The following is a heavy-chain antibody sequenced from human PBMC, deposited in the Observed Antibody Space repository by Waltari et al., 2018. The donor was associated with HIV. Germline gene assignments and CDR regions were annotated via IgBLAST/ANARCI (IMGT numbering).Heavy chain of an antibody. Sequence: EVKLVESGGGAVQTGGSLRLSCEGSGFTFSSLDMVWVRQTPGKGLEWVAQISYDAREKFHGDSVRGRFVVSRDNARNSIFLQMNNLRDDDTGVYFCVRQPLRHDL. CDR3: VRQPLRHDL. V-gene: IGHV3-7*01. J-gene: IGHJ2*01. CDR2: ISYDAREK. CDR1: GFTFSSLD.